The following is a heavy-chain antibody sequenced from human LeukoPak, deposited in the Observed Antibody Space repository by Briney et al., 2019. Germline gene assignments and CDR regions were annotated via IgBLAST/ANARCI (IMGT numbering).Heavy chain of an antibody. CDR2: ISGSGGST. V-gene: IGHV3-23*01. D-gene: IGHD5-18*01. CDR1: DFTFTSYG. Sequence: PGGSLRLSCAASDFTFTSYGMSWVRQAPGKGLEWVSAISGSGGSTYYADSVKGRFTISRDNSKNTLYLQMNSLRAEDTAVYYCAKVRGYSYGYIDYWGQGTLVTVSS. CDR3: AKVRGYSYGYIDY. J-gene: IGHJ4*02.